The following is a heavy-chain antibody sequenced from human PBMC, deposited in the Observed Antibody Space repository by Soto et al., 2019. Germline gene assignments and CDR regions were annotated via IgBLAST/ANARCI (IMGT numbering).Heavy chain of an antibody. CDR3: AVPRYDSSGYYLDY. Sequence: SGGSLRLSCAASGFTFSSYAMHWVRQAPGKWLEWVAVISYDGSNKYYADSVKGRFTISRDNSKNTLYLQMNSLRAEDTAVYYCAVPRYDSSGYYLDYWGQGXLVTVYS. V-gene: IGHV3-30-3*01. D-gene: IGHD3-22*01. CDR2: ISYDGSNK. CDR1: GFTFSSYA. J-gene: IGHJ4*02.